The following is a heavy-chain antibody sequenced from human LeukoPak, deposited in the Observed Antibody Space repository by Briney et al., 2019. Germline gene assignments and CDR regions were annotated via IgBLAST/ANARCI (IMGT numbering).Heavy chain of an antibody. J-gene: IGHJ4*02. D-gene: IGHD1-1*01. CDR3: ARRLGAGTTLGY. CDR1: GYTFTVYY. Sequence: GASVTVSYKASGYTFTVYYIHWVRQAPGQGLQRMGWINPNSGGTNYAQNFQGRVTMTRDTSTSTAYMELSRLRSDDTAVYYCARRLGAGTTLGYWGQGTLVTVSS. CDR2: INPNSGGT. V-gene: IGHV1-2*02.